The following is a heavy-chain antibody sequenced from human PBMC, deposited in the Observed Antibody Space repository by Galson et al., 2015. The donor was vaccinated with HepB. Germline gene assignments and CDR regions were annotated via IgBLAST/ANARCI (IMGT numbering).Heavy chain of an antibody. CDR2: IASEGSKK. CDR3: AKEDDSRVQLWSASDYYYYGMDV. Sequence: SLRLSCAASGFTFSSYGMHWVRQAPGKGLEWMAVIASEGSKKYYADTVKGRFTISRENSKNTLYLQMNSLRAEDRDVYYCAKEDDSRVQLWSASDYYYYGMDVWGQGTTVTVSS. J-gene: IGHJ6*02. CDR1: GFTFSSYG. V-gene: IGHV3-30*18. D-gene: IGHD5-18*01.